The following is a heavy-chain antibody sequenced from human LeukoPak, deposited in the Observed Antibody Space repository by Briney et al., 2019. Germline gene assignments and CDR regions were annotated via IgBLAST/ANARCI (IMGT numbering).Heavy chain of an antibody. D-gene: IGHD1-26*01. J-gene: IGHJ4*02. CDR2: IYYSGST. Sequence: SETLSLTCTVSGGSISSGEYYWSWIRQPPGKGLEWIGYIYYSGSTYYNPSLKSRVTISVDTSKNQFSLKLSSVTAADTAVYYCARVVGARDLDYWGQGTLVTVSS. CDR3: ARVVGARDLDY. V-gene: IGHV4-30-4*01. CDR1: GGSISSGEYY.